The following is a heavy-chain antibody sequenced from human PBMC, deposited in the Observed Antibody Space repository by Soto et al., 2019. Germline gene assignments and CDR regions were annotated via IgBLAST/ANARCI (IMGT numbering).Heavy chain of an antibody. CDR1: GGSFSGHY. D-gene: IGHD2-21*01. V-gene: IGHV4-34*01. CDR2: INHRGST. CDR3: ARGYPPAIFSTAPATPYWFDS. Sequence: QVQLQQWGAGLLKPSETLSLTCAVYGGSFSGHYWSWIRQYPGKGLEWIAKINHRGSTNNNPSLKHRVTMAVDPSKTQSSLRLGSLPAADTAVYYCARGYPPAIFSTAPATPYWFDSWGQGGLVTVSS. J-gene: IGHJ5*01.